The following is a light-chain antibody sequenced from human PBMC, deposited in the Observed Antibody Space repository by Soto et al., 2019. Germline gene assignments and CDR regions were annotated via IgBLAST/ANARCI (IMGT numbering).Light chain of an antibody. CDR2: GAS. J-gene: IGKJ1*01. CDR3: QQYGSSPTT. V-gene: IGKV3-20*01. Sequence: EVVLTHSQGTLSLTPWEGATLYPGAGQSVSSGYLAWYQQKPGQAPRLLIYGASSRATGFPDRFSGSGSGTDFTLTISRLEPEDFAVYYCQQYGSSPTTFGQGTKVDI. CDR1: QSVSSGY.